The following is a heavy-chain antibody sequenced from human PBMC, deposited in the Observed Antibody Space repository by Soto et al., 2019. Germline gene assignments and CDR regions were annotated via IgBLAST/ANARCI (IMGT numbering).Heavy chain of an antibody. D-gene: IGHD3-16*01. CDR2: INSDGSST. CDR3: TRSITGYSYADT. Sequence: EVQLVESGGGLVQPGGSLRLSCAASGFTFTSYWMHWVRQAPGKGLVWLSRINSDGSSTVYVDSVKGRFTISRDNAKNPLYLQMNSLRAEDTAVYYCTRSITGYSYADTWGQGTLVTVSS. CDR1: GFTFTSYW. J-gene: IGHJ5*02. V-gene: IGHV3-74*01.